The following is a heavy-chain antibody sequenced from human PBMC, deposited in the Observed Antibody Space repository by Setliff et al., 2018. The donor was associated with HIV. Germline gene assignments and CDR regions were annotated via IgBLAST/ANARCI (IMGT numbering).Heavy chain of an antibody. D-gene: IGHD1-1*01. CDR2: IYHSGGT. J-gene: IGHJ5*01. Sequence: SETLSLTCRVSGYFINIGHYCGWLRQSPGKGLEWIGTIYHSGGTYYNPSLKSRVTISVDTSNNQFSLRMNSVTAADTAVYYCATDTSNSWFYHWGQGTLVTVSS. CDR3: ATDTSNSWFYH. CDR1: GYFINIGHY. V-gene: IGHV4-38-2*02.